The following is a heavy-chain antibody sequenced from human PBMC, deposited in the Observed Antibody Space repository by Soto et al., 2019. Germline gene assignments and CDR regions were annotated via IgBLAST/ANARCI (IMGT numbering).Heavy chain of an antibody. CDR2: ISGSGGST. J-gene: IGHJ4*02. D-gene: IGHD3-10*01. Sequence: GGSLRLSCAASGFTFSRYAISLVRLAPGKGLEWVSAISGSGGSTYYADSVKGRFTISRDNSKNTLYLQMNSLRAEDTAVYYCAKEGVLETYFDYWGQGTLVTGSS. CDR3: AKEGVLETYFDY. CDR1: GFTFSRYA. V-gene: IGHV3-23*01.